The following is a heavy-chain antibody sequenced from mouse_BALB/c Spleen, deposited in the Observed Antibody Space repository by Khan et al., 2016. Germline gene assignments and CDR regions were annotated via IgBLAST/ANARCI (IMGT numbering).Heavy chain of an antibody. CDR2: INPSSGYT. V-gene: IGHV1-4*01. J-gene: IGHJ2*01. CDR1: GYTFTSYT. CDR3: ARTHER. Sequence: QVQLKESGAELARPGASVTMSCKASGYTFTSYTMHWVKQRPGQGLEWIGYINPSSGYTKYNQKFKDKATLTADKSSSTAYMQLSSMTSEDSAVYYCARTHERWGPGTTLTVSS.